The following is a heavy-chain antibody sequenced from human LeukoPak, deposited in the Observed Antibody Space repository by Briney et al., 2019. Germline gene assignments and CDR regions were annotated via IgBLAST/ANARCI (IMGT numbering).Heavy chain of an antibody. CDR2: IYHSGSS. CDR1: SDSITNSYY. Sequence: SETLSLTCTVSSDSITNSYYWGWIRQPPGKGLEWIGSIYHSGSSYYNPSLKSRVTISIDTSNNQFSLELNSVTAADTAVYYCARDGQQLGHDYWGQGTLVTVSS. D-gene: IGHD6-13*01. CDR3: ARDGQQLGHDY. V-gene: IGHV4-38-2*02. J-gene: IGHJ4*02.